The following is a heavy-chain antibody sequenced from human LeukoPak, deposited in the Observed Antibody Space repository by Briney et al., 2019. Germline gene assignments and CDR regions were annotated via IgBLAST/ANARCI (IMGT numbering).Heavy chain of an antibody. V-gene: IGHV4-34*01. J-gene: IGHJ4*02. CDR1: GGSFSGYY. CDR3: ARPHRGNRSYFDY. D-gene: IGHD2/OR15-2a*01. CDR2: INHSGST. Sequence: PSETLSLTCAVYGGSFSGYYWSWIRQPPGKGLEWIGEINHSGSTNYNPSLKSRVTISVDTSKNQFSLKLSSVTAADTAVYYCARPHRGNRSYFDYWGQGTLVTVSS.